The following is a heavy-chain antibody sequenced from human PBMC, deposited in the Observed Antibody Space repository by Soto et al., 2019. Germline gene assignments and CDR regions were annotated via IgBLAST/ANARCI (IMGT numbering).Heavy chain of an antibody. CDR3: ARMGRSDYYTHWFDP. V-gene: IGHV2-26*01. J-gene: IGHJ5*02. CDR1: GFSISNARMG. D-gene: IGHD3-22*01. CDR2: IFSNDEK. Sequence: QVTLKESGPVLVKSTEPLTLTCTVSGFSISNARMGVSWFRRPPGRALEWVAHIFSNDEKAYRTCLKSSLTNSKDTSNRQVVLTLTNMDPVDTATYYCARMGRSDYYTHWFDPWGQGTLVTVSS.